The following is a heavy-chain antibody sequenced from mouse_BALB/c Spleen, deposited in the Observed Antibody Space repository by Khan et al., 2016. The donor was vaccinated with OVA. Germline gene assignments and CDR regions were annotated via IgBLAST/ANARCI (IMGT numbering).Heavy chain of an antibody. J-gene: IGHJ3*01. V-gene: IGHV2-2*02. CDR2: IWSAGST. CDR1: GFSLANYS. D-gene: IGHD2-4*01. Sequence: QIQLVQSGPGLVQPSQSLSITCTVSGFSLANYSVHWVRQSPGKGLEWLGVIWSAGSTDYNAAFISRLTISKDNSRCHVFFKVNSLQPNDTAIYYCARRGYDYGRGALFAYWGQGTLVTVSA. CDR3: ARRGYDYGRGALFAY.